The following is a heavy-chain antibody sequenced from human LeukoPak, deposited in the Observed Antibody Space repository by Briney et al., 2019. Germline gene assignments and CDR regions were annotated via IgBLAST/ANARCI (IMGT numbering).Heavy chain of an antibody. V-gene: IGHV4-59*01. CDR2: IHYIGST. D-gene: IGHD3-10*01. CDR1: GGSFSGYY. Sequence: RASETLSLTCAVYGGSFSGYYWSWIRQLPGKGLECIGYIHYIGSTNYNPSLKSRVTISVDTSKNQFSLKLSSVTAADTAIYYCARGGYYGSGNDFRFDPWGQGTLVTVSS. J-gene: IGHJ5*02. CDR3: ARGGYYGSGNDFRFDP.